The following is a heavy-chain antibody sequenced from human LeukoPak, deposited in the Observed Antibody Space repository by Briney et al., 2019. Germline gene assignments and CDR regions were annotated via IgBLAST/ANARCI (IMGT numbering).Heavy chain of an antibody. D-gene: IGHD6-19*01. Sequence: PSQTLSLSCTVSGGSISSGGYYWSWIRQPPGKGLEWIGYIYHSGSTYYNPSLKSRVTISVDRSKNQFSLKLSSVTAADTAVYYCARVGWVTPFDYWGQGTLVTVSS. J-gene: IGHJ4*02. CDR1: GGSISSGGYY. V-gene: IGHV4-30-2*01. CDR2: IYHSGST. CDR3: ARVGWVTPFDY.